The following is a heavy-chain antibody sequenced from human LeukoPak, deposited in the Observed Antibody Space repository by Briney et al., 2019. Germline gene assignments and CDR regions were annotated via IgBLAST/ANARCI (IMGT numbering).Heavy chain of an antibody. CDR2: IYTSGST. J-gene: IGHJ5*02. CDR1: GGSISSYY. V-gene: IGHV4-4*07. D-gene: IGHD2-2*01. Sequence: WETLSLTCTVSGGSISSYYWSGIRQPAGKGLEWIGRIYTSGSTKYNPSLKSRVTMSVDTSKNQFSLKLSSVTAADTAVYYCARVAPAASRRFGWFDPWGQGTLVTVSS. CDR3: ARVAPAASRRFGWFDP.